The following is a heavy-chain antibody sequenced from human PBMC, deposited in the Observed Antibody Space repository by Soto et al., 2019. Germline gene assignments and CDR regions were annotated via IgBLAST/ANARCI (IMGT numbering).Heavy chain of an antibody. CDR1: GFTFIDFE. Sequence: GGSLRLSCATSGFTFIDFEMHWVRQAPGKGLEWLSYISTSSSTIYYGDSVKGRFTISRDNAKNSLSLHMSSLRAEDTAIYYCARGRPYCRSARCKGMDVWGQMPTVTFSS. CDR2: ISTSSSTI. V-gene: IGHV3-48*03. CDR3: ARGRPYCRSARCKGMDV. D-gene: IGHD2-2*01. J-gene: IGHJ6*02.